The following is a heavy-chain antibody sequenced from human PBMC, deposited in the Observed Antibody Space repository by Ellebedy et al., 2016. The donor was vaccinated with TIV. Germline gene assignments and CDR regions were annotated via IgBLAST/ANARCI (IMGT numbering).Heavy chain of an antibody. J-gene: IGHJ4*02. CDR1: GFTFSNYA. CDR3: AKGRRMVYSTGGLDY. V-gene: IGHV3-23*01. CDR2: ISASCFGT. Sequence: PGGSLRLSCAASGFTFSNYAMSWVRQAPGKGLDWVSTISASCFGTYYADSVKGRFTISRENSKNTLYLQMNSLRAEDTAVYYCAKGRRMVYSTGGLDYWGQGTLVTVSS. D-gene: IGHD2-8*01.